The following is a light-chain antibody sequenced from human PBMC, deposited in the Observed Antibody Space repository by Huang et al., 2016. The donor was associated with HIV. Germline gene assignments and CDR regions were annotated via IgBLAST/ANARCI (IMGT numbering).Light chain of an antibody. V-gene: IGKV1-39*01. CDR2: AGS. Sequence: DIQMTQSPSSLSASLGERVTITCQASQTISTNLNWYQQKPGKAPKLLIYAGSKLQSGVPSRFSCSGSGTDFTLTINNLQPEDFATYYCQQSDSIPITFGPGTKVDIK. J-gene: IGKJ3*01. CDR1: QTISTN. CDR3: QQSDSIPIT.